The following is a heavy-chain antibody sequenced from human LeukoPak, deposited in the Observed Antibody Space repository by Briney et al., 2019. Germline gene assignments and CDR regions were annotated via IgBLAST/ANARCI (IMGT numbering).Heavy chain of an antibody. CDR2: INHSGST. V-gene: IGHV4-34*01. CDR3: ARDPLDYYDSSGYSNY. CDR1: GGSFSGYY. Sequence: SETLSLTRAVYGGSFSGYYWSWIRQPPGKGLEWIGEINHSGSTNYNPSLKSRVTISVDTSKNQFSLKLSSVTAADTAVYYCARDPLDYYDSSGYSNYWGQGTLVTVSS. J-gene: IGHJ4*02. D-gene: IGHD3-22*01.